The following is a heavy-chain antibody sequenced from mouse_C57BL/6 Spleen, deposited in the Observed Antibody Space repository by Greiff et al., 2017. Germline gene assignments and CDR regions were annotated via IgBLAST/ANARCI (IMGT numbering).Heavy chain of an antibody. D-gene: IGHD1-1*01. Sequence: QVQLKQPGAELVMPGASVKLSCKASGYTFTSYWMHWVKQRPGQGLEWIGEIDPSDSYTNYNQKFKGKSTLTVDKSSSTAYMQLSSLTSYDSAVYYCARGYYGSSYWYFDVWGTGTTVTVSS. J-gene: IGHJ1*03. V-gene: IGHV1-69*01. CDR3: ARGYYGSSYWYFDV. CDR2: IDPSDSYT. CDR1: GYTFTSYW.